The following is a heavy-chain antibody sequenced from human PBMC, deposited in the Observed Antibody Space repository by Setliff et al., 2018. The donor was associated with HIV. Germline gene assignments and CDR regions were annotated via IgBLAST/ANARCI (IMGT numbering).Heavy chain of an antibody. CDR3: ATRGWNGYKAVDY. CDR1: GESLSGYS. J-gene: IGHJ4*02. V-gene: IGHV4-34*01. Sequence: SETLSLTCGVYGESLSGYSWNWIRQPPGKGLEWIGEINRGGSTNYNPSLKSRAIISVDTSKKHLSLNLTSVTAADTAVYYCATRGWNGYKAVDYWGQGTLVTVSS. D-gene: IGHD1-1*01. CDR2: INRGGST.